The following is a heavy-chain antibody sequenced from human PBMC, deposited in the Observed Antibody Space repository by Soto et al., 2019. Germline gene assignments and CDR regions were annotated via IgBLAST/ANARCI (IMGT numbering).Heavy chain of an antibody. Sequence: QVQLVESGGGVVLPGRSLRLSCAASGFTFSSYGMHWVRQAPGKGLEWVAVIWYDGSYKYYGVSVKGRFTISRDNSNKTLYVKMNNMRAEDTAVDYFARTENYGPDGFDIWGQGTMVTVSS. CDR3: ARTENYGPDGFDI. CDR1: GFTFSSYG. D-gene: IGHD4-17*01. J-gene: IGHJ3*02. V-gene: IGHV3-33*01. CDR2: IWYDGSYK.